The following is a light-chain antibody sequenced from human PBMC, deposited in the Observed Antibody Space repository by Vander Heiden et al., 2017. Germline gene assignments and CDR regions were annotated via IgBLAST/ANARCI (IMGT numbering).Light chain of an antibody. V-gene: IGKV3-11*01. CDR2: DAS. CDR3: QHRSNWPPGAT. CDR1: QSFSIS. Sequence: EIVLTHSPATLSLSPGESATLSSRASQSFSISLAWSQEKPGQSPMLLIYDASKRATGIPARFSCSGSGTDFTLTISSLEPEDFAVYSCQHRSNWPPGATFGGGTKVEIK. J-gene: IGKJ4*01.